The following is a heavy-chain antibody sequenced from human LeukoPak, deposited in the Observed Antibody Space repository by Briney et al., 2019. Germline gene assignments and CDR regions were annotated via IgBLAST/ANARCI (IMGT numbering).Heavy chain of an antibody. CDR1: GGSFSGYY. V-gene: IGHV4-34*01. Sequence: PSETLSLTCAVYGGSFSGYYWSWIRQPPGKGLEWIGEINHSGSTNYNPSLESRVTISVDTSKNQFSLKLSSVTAADTAVYYCARDRRLELGPAYYYGMDVWGKGTTVTVSS. J-gene: IGHJ6*04. CDR2: INHSGST. CDR3: ARDRRLELGPAYYYGMDV. D-gene: IGHD1-7*01.